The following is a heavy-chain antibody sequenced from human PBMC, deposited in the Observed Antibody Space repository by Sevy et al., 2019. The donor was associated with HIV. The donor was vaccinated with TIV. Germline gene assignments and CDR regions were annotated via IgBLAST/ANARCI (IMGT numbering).Heavy chain of an antibody. CDR1: GFTFTNAW. CDR3: TTTYYYDSRGYYGIDY. D-gene: IGHD3-22*01. V-gene: IGHV3-15*01. Sequence: GGSLRLSCAASGFTFTNAWMNWVRQTPGKGLEWVGRIKRKTDGETTDYAAPLKGRFTISTDDSKNTLYLQMNSLKTEDTAVYYCTTTYYYDSRGYYGIDYWGQGALVTVSS. J-gene: IGHJ4*02. CDR2: IKRKTDGETT.